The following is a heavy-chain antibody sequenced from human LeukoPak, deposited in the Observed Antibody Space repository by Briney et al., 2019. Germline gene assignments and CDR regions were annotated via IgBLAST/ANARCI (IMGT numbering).Heavy chain of an antibody. V-gene: IGHV4-34*01. D-gene: IGHD6-13*01. CDR3: ARPPIAAAGTKYFQH. CDR1: GFTFDDYG. CDR2: INHSGST. J-gene: IGHJ1*01. Sequence: GSLRLSCAASGFTFDDYGMSWIRQPPGKGLEWIGEINHSGSTNYNPSLKSRVTISVDTSKNQFSLKLSSVTAADTAVNYCARPPIAAAGTKYFQHWGQGTLVTVSS.